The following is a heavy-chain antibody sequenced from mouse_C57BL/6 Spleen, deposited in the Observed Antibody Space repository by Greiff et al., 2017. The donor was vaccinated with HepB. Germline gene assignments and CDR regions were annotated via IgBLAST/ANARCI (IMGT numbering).Heavy chain of an antibody. CDR3: ARSGYYGSSSNFDV. D-gene: IGHD1-1*01. CDR2: IDPSDSET. Sequence: VQLQQPGAELVRPGSSVKLSCKASGYTFTSYWMHWVKQRPIQGLEWIGNIDPSDSETHYNQKFKDKATLTVDKSSSTAYMQLSSLTSEDSAVYYCARSGYYGSSSNFDVWGTGTTVTVSS. CDR1: GYTFTSYW. V-gene: IGHV1-52*01. J-gene: IGHJ1*03.